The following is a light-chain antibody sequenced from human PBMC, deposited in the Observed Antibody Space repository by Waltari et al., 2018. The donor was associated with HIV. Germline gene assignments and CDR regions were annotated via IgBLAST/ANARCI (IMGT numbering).Light chain of an antibody. CDR3: CSYAGSTTWV. CDR2: EDN. Sequence: QSALTQPASVSGSTGQSITIPCTGTSSDVGSHNHFSWYQQHPGKAPKLMTYEDNKRPSGVSDRFSGSKSGNTASLTISGLQSEDEADYYCCSYAGSTTWVFGGGTKLTVL. V-gene: IGLV2-23*01. CDR1: SSDVGSHNH. J-gene: IGLJ3*02.